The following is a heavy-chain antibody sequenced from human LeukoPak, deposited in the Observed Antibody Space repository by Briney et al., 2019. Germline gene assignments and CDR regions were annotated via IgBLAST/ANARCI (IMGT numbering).Heavy chain of an antibody. CDR2: IIPIFGTA. Sequence: SVKVSCKASGGTFSSYAISWVRQAPGQGLEWMGGIIPIFGTANYAQKFQGRVTITADKSTSTAYMELSSLRSEDTAVYYCASSSIIAAAGPYYFDYWGQGTLVTVSS. V-gene: IGHV1-69*06. CDR3: ASSSIIAAAGPYYFDY. J-gene: IGHJ4*02. D-gene: IGHD6-13*01. CDR1: GGTFSSYA.